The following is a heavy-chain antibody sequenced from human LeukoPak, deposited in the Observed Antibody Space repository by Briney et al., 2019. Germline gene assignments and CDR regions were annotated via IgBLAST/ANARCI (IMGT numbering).Heavy chain of an antibody. D-gene: IGHD5-24*01. V-gene: IGHV4-31*03. CDR3: ARGRKWLPPTYFDY. CDR2: IHYTGAT. CDR1: GVSISRSDY. Sequence: SETLSLTCTVSGVSISRSDYWSWIRQAPGKGLEWVGYIHYTGATYYNPSLKSRLTLSLDTSKNQFSLKLSSVTAADTAVYYCARGRKWLPPTYFDYWGQGTLVTVSS. J-gene: IGHJ4*02.